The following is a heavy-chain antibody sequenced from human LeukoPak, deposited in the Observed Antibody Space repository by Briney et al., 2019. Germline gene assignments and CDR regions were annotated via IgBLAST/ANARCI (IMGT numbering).Heavy chain of an antibody. CDR3: ARDPGEDYFDY. J-gene: IGHJ4*02. D-gene: IGHD7-27*01. V-gene: IGHV3-74*01. Sequence: GGSLRLSCAASGFTSSSYWMHWVRQAPGKGLVWVSRINSDGSNTSYADSVKGRFTISRDNAKNTLYLQMNSLRAEDTAVYYCARDPGEDYFDYWGQGTLVTVSS. CDR2: INSDGSNT. CDR1: GFTSSSYW.